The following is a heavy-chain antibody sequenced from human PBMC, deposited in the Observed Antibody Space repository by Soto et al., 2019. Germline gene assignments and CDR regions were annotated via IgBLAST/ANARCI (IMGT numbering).Heavy chain of an antibody. V-gene: IGHV4-39*01. Sequence: SETLSLTCTVSGGSISSSSYYWGWIRQPPGKGLEWIGSIYYSGSTYYNLSLKSRVTISVDTSKNQFSLKLSSVTAADTAVYFCARHAHYDSSGYYYYYYGMDVWGQGTTVTVSS. J-gene: IGHJ6*02. CDR2: IYYSGST. CDR3: ARHAHYDSSGYYYYYYGMDV. CDR1: GGSISSSSYY. D-gene: IGHD3-22*01.